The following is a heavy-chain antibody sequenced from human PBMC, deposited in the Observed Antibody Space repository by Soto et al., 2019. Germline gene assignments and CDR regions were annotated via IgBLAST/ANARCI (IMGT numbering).Heavy chain of an antibody. J-gene: IGHJ6*02. CDR1: GYSFTLYW. Sequence: GESLKISCKGSGYSFTLYWISWVRQMPGKGLEWLGRIDTSDSYTNYSPSFEGHVTISVDKSTSTAFLQWSSLKASDTAMYYCARVDYYYYTMDVWGQGTKVTVSS. CDR2: IDTSDSYT. CDR3: ARVDYYYYTMDV. V-gene: IGHV5-10-1*01.